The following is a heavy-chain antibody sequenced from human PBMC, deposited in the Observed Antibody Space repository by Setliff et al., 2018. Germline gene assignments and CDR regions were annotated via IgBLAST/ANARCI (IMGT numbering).Heavy chain of an antibody. CDR2: IYTSGST. D-gene: IGHD3-22*01. CDR1: GGSINSGSYY. V-gene: IGHV4-61*09. Sequence: SETLSLTCTVSGGSINSGSYYWSWIRQSAGKGLEWIGYIYTSGSTNYNPSLKSRVTISLDTSKNQFSLKLSFVTAADTAVYYCARERSYYYDSSGFYYEGRHFDYWGQGTPVTVSS. J-gene: IGHJ4*02. CDR3: ARERSYYYDSSGFYYEGRHFDY.